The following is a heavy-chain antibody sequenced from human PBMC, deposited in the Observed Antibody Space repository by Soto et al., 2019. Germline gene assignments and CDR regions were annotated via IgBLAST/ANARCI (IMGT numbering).Heavy chain of an antibody. J-gene: IGHJ6*02. CDR3: ATEAVELRYFDWVQGMDV. D-gene: IGHD3-9*01. Sequence: ASVKVSCKVSGYTLTELSMHWVRQAPGKGLEWMGGFDPEDGETIYAQKFQGRVTMTEDTSTDTAYMELSSLRSEDTAVYYCATEAVELRYFDWVQGMDVWGQGTTVTVSS. V-gene: IGHV1-24*01. CDR2: FDPEDGET. CDR1: GYTLTELS.